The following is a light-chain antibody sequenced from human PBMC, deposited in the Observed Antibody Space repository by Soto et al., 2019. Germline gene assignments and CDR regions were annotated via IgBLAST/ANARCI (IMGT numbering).Light chain of an antibody. J-gene: IGKJ1*01. CDR1: QDIRNT. V-gene: IGKV1-6*02. Sequence: IQMTQSPSSLSASVGDRVTITCRASQDIRNTLAWFQQKPGEAPKLLIFAASNLQSGVPSRFSGSGSVTDFTLAITSLQPEDFATYYCLQHYNFSWTFGQGTKVDIK. CDR2: AAS. CDR3: LQHYNFSWT.